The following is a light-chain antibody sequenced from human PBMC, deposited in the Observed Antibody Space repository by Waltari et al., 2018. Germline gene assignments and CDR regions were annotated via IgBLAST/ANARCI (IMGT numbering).Light chain of an antibody. Sequence: DIQMTQSPSTLSASVGDSVTITCRASHTIIRWLAWYQQKPGKAPYLLIYKASALQSEVPSRFSGSGSGSEFTLTISRLQPDESAIYYCQQYNTYPRTFGQGTKVEIK. CDR1: HTIIRW. CDR2: KAS. V-gene: IGKV1-5*03. J-gene: IGKJ1*01. CDR3: QQYNTYPRT.